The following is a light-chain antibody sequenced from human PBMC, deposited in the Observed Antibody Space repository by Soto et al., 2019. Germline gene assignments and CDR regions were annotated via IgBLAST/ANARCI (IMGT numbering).Light chain of an antibody. V-gene: IGLV1-44*01. CDR1: SSNIGSNT. J-gene: IGLJ2*01. CDR2: SHN. Sequence: QSVLTQPPSASGTPGQRVTISCSGTSSNIGSNTVNWYQHLPGTAPKLLIYSHNQRPSGVPDRFSGSRSGTSASLAISGLQSADEADYYCATWDYSLNGVVFGGGTKLTVL. CDR3: ATWDYSLNGVV.